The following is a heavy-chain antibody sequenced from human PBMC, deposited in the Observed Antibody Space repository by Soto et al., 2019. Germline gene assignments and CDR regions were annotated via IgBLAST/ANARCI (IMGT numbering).Heavy chain of an antibody. CDR2: IYHSGST. D-gene: IGHD3-22*01. CDR1: GGSISSGGYS. CDR3: ARGPPHSI. J-gene: IGHJ4*02. Sequence: SETLSLTCAVSGGSISSGGYSWSWIRQPPGKGLEWIGYIYHSGSTYYNPSLRSRVTISVDRSKNQFSLKLSSVTAADTAVYYCARGPPHSIWGQGTLVTVSS. V-gene: IGHV4-30-2*01.